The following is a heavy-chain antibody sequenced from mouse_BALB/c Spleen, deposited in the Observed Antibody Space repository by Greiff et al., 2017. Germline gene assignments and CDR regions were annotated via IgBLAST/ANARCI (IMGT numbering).Heavy chain of an antibody. CDR3: ARNGYYPYYAMDY. D-gene: IGHD2-3*01. Sequence: EVHLVESGGSLVQPGGSRKLSCAASGFTFSSFGMHWVRQAPEKGLEWVAYISSGSSTIYYADTVKGRFTISRDNPKNTLFLQMTSLRSEDTAMYYCARNGYYPYYAMDYWGQGTSVTVSS. CDR1: GFTFSSFG. CDR2: ISSGSSTI. V-gene: IGHV5-17*02. J-gene: IGHJ4*01.